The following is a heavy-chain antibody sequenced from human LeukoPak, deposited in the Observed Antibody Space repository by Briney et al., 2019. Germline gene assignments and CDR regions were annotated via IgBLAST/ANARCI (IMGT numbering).Heavy chain of an antibody. V-gene: IGHV3-23*01. CDR1: GFTLSSYA. CDR3: AKVEIYYGSGSSDY. Sequence: GGSLRLSCAASGFTLSSYAMSWVRQAPGKGLEWVSAISGSGGSTYYADSVKGRFTISRDNSKNTLYLQMNSLRAEDTAVYYCAKVEIYYGSGSSDYWGQGTLVTVSS. CDR2: ISGSGGST. D-gene: IGHD3-10*01. J-gene: IGHJ4*02.